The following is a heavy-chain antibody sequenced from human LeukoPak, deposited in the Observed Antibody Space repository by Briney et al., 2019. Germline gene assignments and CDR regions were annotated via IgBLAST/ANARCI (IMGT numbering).Heavy chain of an antibody. CDR1: GYTFTSYY. D-gene: IGHD3-3*01. CDR3: ASDFWSGYYIPYFQH. Sequence: ASVKVSCTASGYTFTSYYMHWVRQAPGQGLEWMGIINPSGGSTSYAQKFQGRVTMTRDTSTSTVYMELSSLRSEDTAVYYCASDFWSGYYIPYFQHWGQGTLVTVSS. CDR2: INPSGGST. J-gene: IGHJ1*01. V-gene: IGHV1-46*01.